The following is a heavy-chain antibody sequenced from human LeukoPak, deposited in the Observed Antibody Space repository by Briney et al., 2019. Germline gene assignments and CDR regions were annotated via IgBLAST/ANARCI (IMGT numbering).Heavy chain of an antibody. CDR2: ISWNSGSI. V-gene: IGHV3-9*01. J-gene: IGHJ4*02. D-gene: IGHD3-22*01. CDR1: GFTFDDYA. Sequence: GGSLRLSCAASGFTFDDYAMHWVRHAPGKGLEWVSGISWNSGSIGYADSVKGRFTISRDNAKNSLYLQMNSLRAEDTALYYCAKGLRYYDSSGYYPNWGQGTLVTVSS. CDR3: AKGLRYYDSSGYYPN.